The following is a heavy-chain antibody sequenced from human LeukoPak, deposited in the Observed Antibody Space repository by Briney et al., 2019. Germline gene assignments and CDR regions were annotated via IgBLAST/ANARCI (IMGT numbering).Heavy chain of an antibody. CDR2: IIPIFGTA. V-gene: IGHV1-69*05. CDR3: ANGGVADTSNHD. CDR1: GGTFSSYA. D-gene: IGHD2-15*01. Sequence: ASVKVSCKASGGTFSSYAISWVRQAPGQGLEWMGGIIPIFGTANYAQKFQGRVTITTDESTSTVYMELSSLRSEDTAVYYCANGGVADTSNHDWGQGTLVSVSS. J-gene: IGHJ4*02.